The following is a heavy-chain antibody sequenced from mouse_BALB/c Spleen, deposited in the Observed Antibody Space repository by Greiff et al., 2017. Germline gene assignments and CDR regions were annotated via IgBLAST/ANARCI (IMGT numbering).Heavy chain of an antibody. J-gene: IGHJ2*01. CDR2: ISSGGGST. D-gene: IGHD2-1*01. Sequence: EVKLVESGGGLVKPGGSLKLSCAASGFAFSSYDMSWVRQTPEKRLEWVAYISSGGGSTYYPDTVKGRFTISRDNAKNTLYLQMSSLKSEDTAMYYCARQIRSLLHYFDYWGQGTTLTVSS. V-gene: IGHV5-12-1*01. CDR3: ARQIRSLLHYFDY. CDR1: GFAFSSYD.